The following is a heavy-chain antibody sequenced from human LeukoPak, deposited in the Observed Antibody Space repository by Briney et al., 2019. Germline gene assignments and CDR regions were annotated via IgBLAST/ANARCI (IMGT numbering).Heavy chain of an antibody. Sequence: ASETLSLTCSVSGDSIRTTYYWGVIRQPPGKGLEWVAAVYYTGNIYYKPSLKSRVTMSVDKSKNQFSLKLNSVTAAATAVYHCARWSDYTIPRRVFDYWGQGILVTVSS. CDR2: VYYTGNI. CDR3: ARWSDYTIPRRVFDY. D-gene: IGHD3-3*01. CDR1: GDSIRTTYY. V-gene: IGHV4-39*07. J-gene: IGHJ4*02.